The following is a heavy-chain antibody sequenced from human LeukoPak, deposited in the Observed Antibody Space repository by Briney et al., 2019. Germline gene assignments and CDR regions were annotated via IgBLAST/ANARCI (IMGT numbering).Heavy chain of an antibody. CDR2: ISACNGNT. Sequence: ASVKVSCKASGGTFSSYAISWVRQAPGQGLEWMGWISACNGNTNYAQKLQGRVTMTTDTSTSTAYMELRSLRSDDTAVYYCAREDGSGWPNNWFDPWGQGTLVTVSS. CDR3: AREDGSGWPNNWFDP. J-gene: IGHJ5*02. V-gene: IGHV1-18*01. CDR1: GGTFSSYA. D-gene: IGHD6-19*01.